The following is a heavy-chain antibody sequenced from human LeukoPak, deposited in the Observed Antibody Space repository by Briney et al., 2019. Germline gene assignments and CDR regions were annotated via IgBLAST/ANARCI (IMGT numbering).Heavy chain of an antibody. D-gene: IGHD1-26*01. CDR2: INHRGST. Sequence: SETLSLTCAVYGGSFSGYYWSGIRQPPGKGLEGIGEINHRGSTNYNPSLKSRVTISVDTSKNQFSLKLRSVTAADTAVYYCAREWAGSGSSHLVDVWGKGTTVTVSS. CDR3: AREWAGSGSSHLVDV. J-gene: IGHJ6*04. CDR1: GGSFSGYY. V-gene: IGHV4-34*01.